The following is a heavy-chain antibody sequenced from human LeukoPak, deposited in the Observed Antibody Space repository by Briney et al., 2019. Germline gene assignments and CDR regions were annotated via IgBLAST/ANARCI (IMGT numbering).Heavy chain of an antibody. J-gene: IGHJ4*02. V-gene: IGHV4-38-2*02. CDR1: GYSISSGYY. CDR2: IYHSGST. CDR3: ASNLVVVPAAIGAFDY. D-gene: IGHD2-2*02. Sequence: SETLSLTCTVSGYSISSGYYWGWIRQPPGKGLEWIGSIYHSGSTYYNPSLKSRVTIPVDTSKNQFSLKLSSVTAADTAVYYCASNLVVVPAAIGAFDYWGQGTLVTVSS.